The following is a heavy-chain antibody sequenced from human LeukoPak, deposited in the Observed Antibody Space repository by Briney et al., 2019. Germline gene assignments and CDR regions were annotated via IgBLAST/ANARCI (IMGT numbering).Heavy chain of an antibody. Sequence: SETLSLTCTVSGGSISSSSYYWGWIRPPPGKGLEWIGRIYYSGSTYYNPSLKSRVTISVDTSKNQFPLKLSSVTAADTAVYYCARHQMWDYDSWGQGTLVTVSS. D-gene: IGHD1-26*01. CDR2: IYYSGST. J-gene: IGHJ4*02. V-gene: IGHV4-39*01. CDR1: GGSISSSSYY. CDR3: ARHQMWDYDS.